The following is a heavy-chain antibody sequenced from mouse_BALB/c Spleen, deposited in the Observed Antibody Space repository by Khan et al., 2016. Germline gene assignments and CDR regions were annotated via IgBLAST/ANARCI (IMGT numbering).Heavy chain of an antibody. Sequence: QVQLKESGAELAKPGASVKMSCKAPGYTFTSYWMHWVKQRPGQGLEWIGYINPSTGYTEYNQKFKDKATLTADKSSSTAYMQLSSLTSEDSAVYYCARSYGNYFDYWGQGTTLTVSS. D-gene: IGHD2-1*01. V-gene: IGHV1-7*01. CDR3: ARSYGNYFDY. CDR2: INPSTGYT. CDR1: GYTFTSYW. J-gene: IGHJ2*01.